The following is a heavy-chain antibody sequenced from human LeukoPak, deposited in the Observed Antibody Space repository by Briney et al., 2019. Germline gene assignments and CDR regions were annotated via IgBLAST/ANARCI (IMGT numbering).Heavy chain of an antibody. Sequence: PGASLRLSCAASGFTFTSYALDWVRQAPGKGLEWISVISGDGDSTHYADSVKGRFTISRDNSKNTLYLQMNSLRAEDTAVYYCARGDTAMAYWHFDLWGRGTLVTVSS. J-gene: IGHJ2*01. V-gene: IGHV3-23*01. CDR3: ARGDTAMAYWHFDL. CDR2: ISGDGDST. D-gene: IGHD5-18*01. CDR1: GFTFTSYA.